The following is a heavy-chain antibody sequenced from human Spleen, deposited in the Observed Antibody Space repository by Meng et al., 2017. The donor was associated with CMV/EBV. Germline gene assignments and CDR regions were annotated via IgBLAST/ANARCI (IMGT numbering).Heavy chain of an antibody. CDR3: ARGSGSYSDDYFYGMDV. V-gene: IGHV5-51*01. D-gene: IGHD1-26*01. J-gene: IGHJ6*02. Sequence: GGSLRLSCTGSGYSFTSYWVGWVRQMPGKGLEWMGIIYPGDSDTRYSPSFQGQVTFPVNTSISTAYLQWNTLKASDTAVYSCARGSGSYSDDYFYGMDVWGQGTTVTVSS. CDR1: GYSFTSYW. CDR2: IYPGDSDT.